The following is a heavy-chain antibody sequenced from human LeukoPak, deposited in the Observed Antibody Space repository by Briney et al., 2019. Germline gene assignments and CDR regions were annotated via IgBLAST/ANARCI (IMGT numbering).Heavy chain of an antibody. D-gene: IGHD6-13*01. V-gene: IGHV3-21*01. CDR2: ISSSSSYI. Sequence: GGSLRLSCAASGFTFSSYSMNWVRQAPGKGLEWVSSISSSSSYIYYADSVKGRFTISRDNAKNSLYLQMNSLRAEGTAVYYCARGGAPGIAAADYFDYWGQGTLVTVSS. CDR1: GFTFSSYS. J-gene: IGHJ4*02. CDR3: ARGGAPGIAAADYFDY.